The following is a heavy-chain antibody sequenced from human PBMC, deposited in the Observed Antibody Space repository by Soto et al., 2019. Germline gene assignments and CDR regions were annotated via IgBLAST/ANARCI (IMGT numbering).Heavy chain of an antibody. Sequence: QVQLQQWGAGLLKPSETLSLTCAVSGGPFSDYSWHWIRQPPGKGLEWLGEINHSGSSNYNPSLKSRVSISVDTSKRPFSLKLNSVTAADTAVYFCARGQTGWLQLWGFDHGGQGTLVTVSS. V-gene: IGHV4-34*01. CDR1: GGPFSDYS. CDR2: INHSGSS. D-gene: IGHD2-21*01. CDR3: ARGQTGWLQLWGFDH. J-gene: IGHJ4*02.